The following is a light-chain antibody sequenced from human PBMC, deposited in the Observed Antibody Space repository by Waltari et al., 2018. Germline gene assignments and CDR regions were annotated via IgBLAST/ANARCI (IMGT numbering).Light chain of an antibody. J-gene: IGKJ2*01. CDR2: AAS. CDR1: QGIDTF. V-gene: IGKV1-39*01. CDR3: QQSYNTPFT. Sequence: DIQMTQSTSPLPASEGVRVIISCRASQGIDTFLMWYPQKPGKAPKLLIYAASVLQPGVPSSFRGSGSGTDFTLTISRLQPEDFATYYCQQSYNTPFTFGQGTKLEIK.